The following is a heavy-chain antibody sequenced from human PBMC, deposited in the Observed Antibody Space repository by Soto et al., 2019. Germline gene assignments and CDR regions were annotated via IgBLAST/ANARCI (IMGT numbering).Heavy chain of an antibody. CDR3: ARALGYCGGGDWYVVGTDDVFDS. CDR2: VWFDGSKS. CDR1: GFTFSSYG. V-gene: IGHV3-33*01. J-gene: IGHJ3*02. Sequence: QVQLVESGGGVVQPGRSLRLTCAASGFTFSSYGIHWVRQAPGKGLEWVAVVWFDGSKSYYVDSVKGRFTVSKDNAENTVYLQMNSLRAEDTAVYYCARALGYCGGGDWYVVGTDDVFDSWGQGTIVTVSS. D-gene: IGHD2-15*01.